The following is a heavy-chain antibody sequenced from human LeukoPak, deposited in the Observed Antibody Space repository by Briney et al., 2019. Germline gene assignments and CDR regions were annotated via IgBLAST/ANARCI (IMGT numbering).Heavy chain of an antibody. CDR1: GFTFSSYG. Sequence: GGSLRLSCAASGFTFSSYGMHWVRQAPGKGLEWVAVIWYDGSNKYYADSVKGRFTISRDNSKNTLYLQMNSLRAEDTAVYYCAKDIAYYDFWSGYYPSSFDYWGQGTLVTVSS. V-gene: IGHV3-33*06. J-gene: IGHJ4*02. CDR3: AKDIAYYDFWSGYYPSSFDY. CDR2: IWYDGSNK. D-gene: IGHD3-3*01.